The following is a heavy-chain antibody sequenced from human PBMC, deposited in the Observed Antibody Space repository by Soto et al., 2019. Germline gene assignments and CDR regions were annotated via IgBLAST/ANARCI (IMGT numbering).Heavy chain of an antibody. J-gene: IGHJ4*02. CDR1: CFSIISYY. CDR2: IYYSGST. CDR3: ARRYGGNLDY. Sequence: SETLSLTCTVSCFSIISYYWSWIRQPPGKGLEWIGYIYYSGSTNYNPSLKSRVTISVDTSKNQFSLKLSSVTAADTAVYYCARRYGGNLDYWGQGTLVTVS. V-gene: IGHV4-59*08. D-gene: IGHD1-26*01.